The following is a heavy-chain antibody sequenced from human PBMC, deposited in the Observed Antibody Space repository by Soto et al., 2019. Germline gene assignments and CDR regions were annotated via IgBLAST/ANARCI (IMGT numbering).Heavy chain of an antibody. Sequence: QVQLVQSGAEVKKPGASVKVSCKASGYTFTSHSISWVRRAPGEGLEWVGWISAYNGYTNYAENFQGRVTMTTDASTSTAYMELRSLRSADTAVYYCARVGYYYGSGSYLFDPWGQGTLVTVSS. J-gene: IGHJ5*02. CDR1: GYTFTSHS. D-gene: IGHD3-10*01. CDR2: ISAYNGYT. V-gene: IGHV1-18*04. CDR3: ARVGYYYGSGSYLFDP.